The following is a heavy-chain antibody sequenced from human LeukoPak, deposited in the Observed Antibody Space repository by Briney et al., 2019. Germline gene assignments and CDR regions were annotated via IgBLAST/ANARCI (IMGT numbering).Heavy chain of an antibody. D-gene: IGHD3-22*01. V-gene: IGHV4-61*02. CDR1: GGSISSGSYY. CDR2: IYTSGST. J-gene: IGHJ3*02. Sequence: SKTLSLTCTVSGGSISSGSYYWSWIRQPAGKGLEWVGRIYTSGSTNYNPSLKSRVTISVDTSKNQFSLKLSSVTAADTAVYYCARVPYYYDSSGYSSFDIWGQGTMVTVSS. CDR3: ARVPYYYDSSGYSSFDI.